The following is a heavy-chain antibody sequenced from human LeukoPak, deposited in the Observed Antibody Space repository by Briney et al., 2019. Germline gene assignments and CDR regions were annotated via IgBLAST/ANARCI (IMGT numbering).Heavy chain of an antibody. CDR2: INPNSGGT. Sequence: ASVRVSCTASGYTFTGYYMHWVRQAPGQGREWMGWINPNSGGTNYAQKFQGRVTMTRDTSISTAYMELSRLRSDDTAVYYCARDTSSSREYYYYYMDVWGKGTTVTVSS. CDR1: GYTFTGYY. J-gene: IGHJ6*03. D-gene: IGHD6-13*01. V-gene: IGHV1-2*02. CDR3: ARDTSSSREYYYYYMDV.